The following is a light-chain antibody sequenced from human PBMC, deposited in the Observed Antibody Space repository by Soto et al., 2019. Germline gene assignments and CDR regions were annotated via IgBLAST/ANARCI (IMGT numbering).Light chain of an antibody. CDR1: QSVSSSY. CDR2: GAS. Sequence: DIVMTQCPDTLSLSPGERAPLSCRASQSVSSSYLAWYQQKPGQAPRLLIYGASSRATGIPDRFSGSGSGTDFTLTISRLEPEDFAVYYCQQYGSSPRTFGQGTKVDI. J-gene: IGKJ1*01. V-gene: IGKV3-20*01. CDR3: QQYGSSPRT.